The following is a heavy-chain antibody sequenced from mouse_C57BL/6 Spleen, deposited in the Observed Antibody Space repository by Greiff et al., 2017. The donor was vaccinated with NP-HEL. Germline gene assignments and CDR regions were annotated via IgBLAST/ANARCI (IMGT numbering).Heavy chain of an antibody. CDR2: IYPGSGNT. CDR3: ASLYYGNPAWFAY. CDR1: GYSFTSYY. J-gene: IGHJ3*01. Sequence: VQLQESGPELVKPGASVKISCKASGYSFTSYYIHWVKQRPGQGLEWIGWIYPGSGNTKYNEKFKGKATLTADTSSSTAYMQLSSLTSEDSAVYYCASLYYGNPAWFAYWGQGTLVTVSA. V-gene: IGHV1-66*01. D-gene: IGHD2-1*01.